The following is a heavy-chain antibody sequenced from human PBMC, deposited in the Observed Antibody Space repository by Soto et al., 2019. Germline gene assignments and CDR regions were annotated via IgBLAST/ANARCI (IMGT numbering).Heavy chain of an antibody. CDR2: IIPIFGTA. J-gene: IGHJ6*02. D-gene: IGHD2-15*01. V-gene: IGHV1-69*01. CDR3: ARDGVRCSGGSCYPLFDYYYGMDV. Sequence: QVQLVQSGAEVKKPGSSVKVSCKASGGTFSSYAISWVRQAPGQGLEWMGGIIPIFGTANYAQKFQGRVTITADESKSTAYMELSSLRSEDTAVYYCARDGVRCSGGSCYPLFDYYYGMDVWGQGTTVTVSS. CDR1: GGTFSSYA.